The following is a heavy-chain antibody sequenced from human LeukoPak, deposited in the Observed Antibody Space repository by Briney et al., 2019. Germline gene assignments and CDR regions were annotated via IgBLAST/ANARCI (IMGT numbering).Heavy chain of an antibody. Sequence: PSETLSLTCTVSGGSISSYYWSWIRQPPGKGLGWIGYIYYSGSTHYNPSLKSRVTISVDTSKNQFSLNLNSVTAADTAVYYCARHPSARVFFDYWGQGTLVTVSS. D-gene: IGHD3-3*01. CDR2: IYYSGST. CDR1: GGSISSYY. CDR3: ARHPSARVFFDY. J-gene: IGHJ4*02. V-gene: IGHV4-59*08.